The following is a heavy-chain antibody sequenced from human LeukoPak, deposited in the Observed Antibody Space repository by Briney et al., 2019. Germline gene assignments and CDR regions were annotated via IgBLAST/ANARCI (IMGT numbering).Heavy chain of an antibody. CDR1: GGSISSSSYY. J-gene: IGHJ3*01. Sequence: SETLSLTCTVSGGSISSSSYYWGWIRQPPGKGLEWIGSIYYSGSTYYNPSLKSRVTISIDTSKNQFSLKLSSVTAADTAVYYCTRSDGYGLVGIWGQGTMVTVSS. V-gene: IGHV4-39*07. D-gene: IGHD3-10*01. CDR3: TRSDGYGLVGI. CDR2: IYYSGST.